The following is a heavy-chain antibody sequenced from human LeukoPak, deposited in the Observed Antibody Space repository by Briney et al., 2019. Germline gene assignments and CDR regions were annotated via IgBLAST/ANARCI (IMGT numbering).Heavy chain of an antibody. CDR1: GFTFSSYW. Sequence: GSLRLSCAASGFTFSSYWMSWVRQAPGKGLEWVANIKQDGSEKYYVDSVKGRFTISRDNAKNSLYLQMNSLRAEDTAVYYCARVSVVVVAAPDFDYWGQGTLVTVSS. CDR3: ARVSVVVVAAPDFDY. D-gene: IGHD2-15*01. V-gene: IGHV3-7*01. J-gene: IGHJ4*02. CDR2: IKQDGSEK.